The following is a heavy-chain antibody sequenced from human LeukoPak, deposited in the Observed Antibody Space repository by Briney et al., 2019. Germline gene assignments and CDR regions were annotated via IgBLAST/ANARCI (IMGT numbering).Heavy chain of an antibody. CDR3: ARLWGASGMDV. Sequence: SETLSLTCSVSGASISVYYWSWIRQPPGKGLEWIGYFYNSGSTNYNPSLKSRVTMSVYTSENQFSLKLSSVTAADTAVYYCARLWGASGMDVWGQGTAVTVSS. CDR1: GASISVYY. V-gene: IGHV4-59*08. CDR2: FYNSGST. J-gene: IGHJ6*02. D-gene: IGHD3-16*01.